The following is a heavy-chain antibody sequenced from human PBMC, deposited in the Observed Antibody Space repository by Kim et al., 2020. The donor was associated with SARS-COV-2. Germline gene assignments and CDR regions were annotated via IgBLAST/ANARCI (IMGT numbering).Heavy chain of an antibody. CDR1: GGSFSGYH. V-gene: IGHV4-34*01. CDR2: INQSGSA. CDR3: ARGFTPVCSGDICFAA. J-gene: IGHJ5*01. Sequence: SETLSLTCAVYGGSFSGYHWSWIRQPPGKGLEWIGEINQSGSAYYNPSLSSRLTVSVDTSKNQFSLKLTSVTAADTSVYYCARGFTPVCSGDICFAAWG. D-gene: IGHD2-15*01.